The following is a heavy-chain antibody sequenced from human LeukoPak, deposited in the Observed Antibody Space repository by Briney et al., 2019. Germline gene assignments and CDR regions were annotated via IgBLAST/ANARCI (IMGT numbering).Heavy chain of an antibody. J-gene: IGHJ4*02. CDR2: ISGSGGST. CDR3: AKDHDYDNSGYHCHDY. CDR1: GFTFSSYA. Sequence: GGSLRLSCAASGFTFSSYAMSWVRQAPGKGLEWVSAISGSGGSTDHVASVKGRFTISRDNSKNTLYLQMNSLRAEDTAVYYCAKDHDYDNSGYHCHDYWGQGTLVTVSS. D-gene: IGHD3-22*01. V-gene: IGHV3-23*01.